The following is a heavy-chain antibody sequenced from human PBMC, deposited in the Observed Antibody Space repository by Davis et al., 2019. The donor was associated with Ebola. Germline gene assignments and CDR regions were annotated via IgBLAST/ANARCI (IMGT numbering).Heavy chain of an antibody. CDR2: INDSGTT. CDR1: GGSFSPYF. CDR3: ASLRQTYDSSGYSQPFDY. V-gene: IGHV4-34*01. D-gene: IGHD3-22*01. Sequence: SETLSLTCDVYGGSFSPYFWTWIRQPPGKGLEWIGEINDSGTTNYNPSLKSRITVSVDPSKNQFSLKLNSATAADTAVYYCASLRQTYDSSGYSQPFDYWGQGSLVTVSS. J-gene: IGHJ4*01.